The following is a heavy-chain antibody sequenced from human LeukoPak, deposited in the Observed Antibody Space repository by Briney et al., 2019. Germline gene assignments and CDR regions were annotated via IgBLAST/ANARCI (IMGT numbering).Heavy chain of an antibody. CDR2: ISGSGGST. CDR3: AKPPGYSSGWYAFDY. J-gene: IGHJ4*02. D-gene: IGHD6-19*01. V-gene: IGHV3-23*01. Sequence: GGSLRLSCAASGFTFSSYALSWVRQAPGKGLEWVSAISGSGGSTYYADSVKGRFTISRDNSKNTLYLQMNSLRAEDTAVYYCAKPPGYSSGWYAFDYWGQGTLVTVSS. CDR1: GFTFSSYA.